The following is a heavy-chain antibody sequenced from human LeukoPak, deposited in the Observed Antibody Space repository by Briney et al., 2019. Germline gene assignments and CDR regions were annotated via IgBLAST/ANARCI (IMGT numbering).Heavy chain of an antibody. CDR3: AKAEAIAVASMDV. J-gene: IGHJ6*02. CDR1: GFTFSSYA. Sequence: PGGSLRLSCAASGFTFSSYAMSWVRQAPGKGLEWASAISGSGGSTHNADSVKGRFTISRDNSKNTLYLQMNSLRAEDTAVYYCAKAEAIAVASMDVWGQGTTVTVSS. D-gene: IGHD6-19*01. CDR2: ISGSGGST. V-gene: IGHV3-23*01.